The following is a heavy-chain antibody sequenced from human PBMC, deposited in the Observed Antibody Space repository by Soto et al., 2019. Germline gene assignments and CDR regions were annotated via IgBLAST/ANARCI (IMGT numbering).Heavy chain of an antibody. D-gene: IGHD1-7*01. CDR3: AKSSVNWNYGYFDY. CDR2: LSGSGGSP. J-gene: IGHJ4*02. CDR1: GFTFRAYT. V-gene: IGHV3-23*01. Sequence: GGSLILSCAASGFTFRAYTMNWVRQAPGKGLEWVSTLSGSGGSPYYADSVKGRFTISRDNSKNTLYLQMNTVRAEDTAVYFCAKSSVNWNYGYFDYWGQGTLVTVSS.